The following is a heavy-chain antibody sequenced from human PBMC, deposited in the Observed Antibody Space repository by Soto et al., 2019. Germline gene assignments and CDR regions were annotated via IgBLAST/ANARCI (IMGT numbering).Heavy chain of an antibody. CDR3: AKDRRRITALDY. V-gene: IGHV3-23*01. J-gene: IGHJ4*02. D-gene: IGHD6-25*01. CDR2: ISGSGGST. CDR1: GFTFSSYA. Sequence: EVQLLESGGGLVQPGGSLRLSCAASGFTFSSYAMSWVRQAPGKGLEWVSAISGSGGSTYYADSVKGRFTISRDNSKNMLYLQMISLRAEDTAVYYCAKDRRRITALDYWGQGTLVTVSS.